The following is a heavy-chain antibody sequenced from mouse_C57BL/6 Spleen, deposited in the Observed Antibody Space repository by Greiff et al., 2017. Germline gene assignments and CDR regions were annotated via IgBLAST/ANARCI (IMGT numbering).Heavy chain of an antibody. CDR1: GFTFSDYY. Sequence: EVKLVESEGGLVQPGSSMKLSCTASGFTFSDYYMAWVRQVPEKGLEWVANINYDGSSTYYLDSLKSRFIISRDNAKNILYLQMSSLKSEDTATYYCARAHYYGSSYGEFAYWGQGTLVTVSA. J-gene: IGHJ3*01. D-gene: IGHD1-1*01. CDR2: INYDGSST. V-gene: IGHV5-16*01. CDR3: ARAHYYGSSYGEFAY.